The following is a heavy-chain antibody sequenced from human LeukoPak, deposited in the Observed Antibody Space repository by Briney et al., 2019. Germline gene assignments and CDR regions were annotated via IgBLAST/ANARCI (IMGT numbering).Heavy chain of an antibody. Sequence: GGSLRLSCVASGFIFSNYWMSWVRQVPGKGLEWVANMKQDGREKYLVDSVKGRFTISRDNAKNSVYLQMNSLTDEDTGVYYCAKDLSSGSRRAYWGQGTLVTVSS. D-gene: IGHD6-19*01. CDR1: GFIFSNYW. J-gene: IGHJ4*02. V-gene: IGHV3-7*01. CDR2: MKQDGREK. CDR3: AKDLSSGSRRAY.